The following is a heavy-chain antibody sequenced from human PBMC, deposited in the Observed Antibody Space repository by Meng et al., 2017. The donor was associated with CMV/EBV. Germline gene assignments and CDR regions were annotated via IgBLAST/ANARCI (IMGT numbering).Heavy chain of an antibody. Sequence: LTCAASGFTFSSYGMHWVRQAPGKGLEWVAFIRYDGSNKYYADSVKGRFTISRDNSKNTLYLQMNSLRAEDTAVYYCAKDSVVFRYGSGSYPYFDYWGQGTLVTVSS. CDR2: IRYDGSNK. D-gene: IGHD3-10*01. CDR1: GFTFSSYG. V-gene: IGHV3-30*02. J-gene: IGHJ4*02. CDR3: AKDSVVFRYGSGSYPYFDY.